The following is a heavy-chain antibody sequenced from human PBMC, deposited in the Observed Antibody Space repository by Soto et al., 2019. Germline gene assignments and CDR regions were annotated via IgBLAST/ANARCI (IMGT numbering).Heavy chain of an antibody. Sequence: LSLTCTVSGGSISSSSYYWGWIRQPPGKGLEWIGSIYYSGSTYYNPSLKSRVTISVDTSKNQFSLKLSSVTAADTAVYYCARLLLRANFDYWGQGTLVTVSS. CDR3: ARLLLRANFDY. CDR2: IYYSGST. V-gene: IGHV4-39*01. CDR1: GGSISSSSYY. J-gene: IGHJ4*02.